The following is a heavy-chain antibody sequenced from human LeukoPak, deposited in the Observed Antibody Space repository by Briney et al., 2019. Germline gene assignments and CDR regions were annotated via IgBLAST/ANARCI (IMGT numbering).Heavy chain of an antibody. CDR2: IYYSGST. Sequence: ASETLSLTSTVSGGSISSNYWSWIRQPPGKGLEWIGYIYYSGSTNYNPSLKSRVTISVDTSKNQFSLTLSSVTAADTAVYYCARATYSSSWRDAFDIWGQGTMVTVSS. V-gene: IGHV4-59*01. CDR3: ARATYSSSWRDAFDI. D-gene: IGHD6-13*01. J-gene: IGHJ3*02. CDR1: GGSISSNY.